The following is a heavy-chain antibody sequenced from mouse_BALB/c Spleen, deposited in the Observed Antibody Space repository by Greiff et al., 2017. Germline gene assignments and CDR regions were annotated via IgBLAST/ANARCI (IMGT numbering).Heavy chain of an antibody. CDR3: ARVYYGYEGGY. Sequence: EVQLVESGPGLVKPSQSLSLTCSVTGYSITSGYYWNWIRQFPGNKLEWMGYISYDGSNNYNPSLKNRISITRDTSKNQFFLKLNSVTTEDTATYYCARVYYGYEGGYWGQGTTLTVSS. D-gene: IGHD2-2*01. V-gene: IGHV3-6*02. CDR1: GYSITSGYY. CDR2: ISYDGSN. J-gene: IGHJ2*01.